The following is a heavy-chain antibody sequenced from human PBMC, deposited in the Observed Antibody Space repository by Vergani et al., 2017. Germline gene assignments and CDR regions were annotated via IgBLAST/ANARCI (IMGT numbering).Heavy chain of an antibody. CDR3: ARGRVDCTNGVCFGFLDY. CDR1: GGSISSGSYY. J-gene: IGHJ4*02. V-gene: IGHV4-61*02. D-gene: IGHD2-8*01. Sequence: QVQLQESGPGLVKPSQTLSLTCTVSGGSISSGSYYWSWIRQPAGKGLEWIGRIYTSGSTNYNSSLKSRVTISVDTSKNQFSLKLSSVTAADTAVYYCARGRVDCTNGVCFGFLDYWGQGTLVTVSS. CDR2: IYTSGST.